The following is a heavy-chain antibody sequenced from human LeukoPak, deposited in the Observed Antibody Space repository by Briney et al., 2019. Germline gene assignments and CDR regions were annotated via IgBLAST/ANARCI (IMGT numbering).Heavy chain of an antibody. CDR3: ARDGNDSSGYYLGYFDY. CDR2: INPKSGGT. CDR1: GYTFTGYH. V-gene: IGHV1-2*02. Sequence: ASVKVSCKASGYTFTGYHMHWVRQAPGQGLEWMGWINPKSGGTNYAQKFQGRVTMTRDTSISTAYMELSRLRSDDTAVYYCARDGNDSSGYYLGYFDYWGQGTLVTVSS. J-gene: IGHJ4*02. D-gene: IGHD3-22*01.